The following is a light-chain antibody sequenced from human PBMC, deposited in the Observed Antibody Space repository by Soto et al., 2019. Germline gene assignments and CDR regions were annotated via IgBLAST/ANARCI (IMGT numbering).Light chain of an antibody. CDR2: GAS. V-gene: IGKV3-20*01. Sequence: EIVLTQSPGTLSLTPGERATLSCRASQSVSSSYLAWYQQKPGQAPRLLIYGASSRATGIPDRFSGSGSGTDFTLTICRLEPVDFAVYYCQQYGSSPLVTFGQGTRLEIK. CDR1: QSVSSSY. J-gene: IGKJ5*01. CDR3: QQYGSSPLVT.